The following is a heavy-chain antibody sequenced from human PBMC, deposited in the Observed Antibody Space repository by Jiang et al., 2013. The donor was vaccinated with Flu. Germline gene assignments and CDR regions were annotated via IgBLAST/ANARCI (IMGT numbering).Heavy chain of an antibody. V-gene: IGHV1-2*04. J-gene: IGHJ6*02. CDR1: GYTFTGYY. Sequence: GAEVKKPGASVKVSCKASGYTFTGYYMHWVRQAPGQGLEWMGWINPNSGGTNYAQKFQGWVTMTRDTSISTAYMELSRLRSDDTAVYYCARDPTMVRGSLRAYYYYGMDVWGQGTTVTVSS. CDR3: ARDPTMVRGSLRAYYYYGMDV. D-gene: IGHD3-10*01. CDR2: INPNSGGT.